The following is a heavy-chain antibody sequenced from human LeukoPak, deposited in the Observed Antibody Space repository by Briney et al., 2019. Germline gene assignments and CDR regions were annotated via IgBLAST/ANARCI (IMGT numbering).Heavy chain of an antibody. J-gene: IGHJ4*02. D-gene: IGHD6-13*01. V-gene: IGHV1-2*02. CDR3: ARGGIAAAGFIFRAQTPSYYFDY. Sequence: GASVKVSCKASGYTFTGYYMHWVRQAPGQGLEWMGWINPNSGGTNYAQKFQGRVTMTRDTSISTAYMELSRLRSDDTAVYYCARGGIAAAGFIFRAQTPSYYFDYWGQGTLVTVSS. CDR1: GYTFTGYY. CDR2: INPNSGGT.